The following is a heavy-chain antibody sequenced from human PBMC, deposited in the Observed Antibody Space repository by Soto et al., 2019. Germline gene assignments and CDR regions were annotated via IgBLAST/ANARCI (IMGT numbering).Heavy chain of an antibody. V-gene: IGHV2-5*02. D-gene: IGHD3-16*02. J-gene: IGHJ5*02. CDR3: AHRGANYTGSYLSWLDP. CDR1: GLSLTDYAVG. CDR2: IYWDNDK. Sequence: QITLNESGPTLVTPTHTLTLTCSFSGLSLTDYAVGVGWFRQSPGKALEWLAIIYWDNDKHYRPALESRLTITKNTSKPQFVLRVTAMESSATTTYYCAHRGANYTGSYLSWLDPSGQGVLVPVSS.